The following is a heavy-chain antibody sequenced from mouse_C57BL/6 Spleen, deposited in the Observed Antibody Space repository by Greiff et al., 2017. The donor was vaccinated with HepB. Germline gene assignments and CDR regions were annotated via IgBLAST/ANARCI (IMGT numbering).Heavy chain of an antibody. V-gene: IGHV1-52*01. D-gene: IGHD1-1*01. Sequence: QVQLQPGAELVRPGSSVKLSCKASGYTFTSYWMHWVKQRPIQGLEWIGNIDPSDSETHYNQKFKDKATLTVDKSSSTAYMQLSSLTSEDSAVYYCASLRYYGVYFDYWGQGTTLTVSS. CDR3: ASLRYYGVYFDY. CDR1: GYTFTSYW. J-gene: IGHJ2*01. CDR2: IDPSDSET.